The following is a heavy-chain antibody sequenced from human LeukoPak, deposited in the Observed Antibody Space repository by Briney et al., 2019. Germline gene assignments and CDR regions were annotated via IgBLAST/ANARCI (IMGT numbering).Heavy chain of an antibody. D-gene: IGHD7-27*01. V-gene: IGHV3-11*01. CDR2: ITSSGDTI. CDR3: AREGGNWGEGYFDY. Sequence: GGSLRLSCAASGFTFSDYYMSWIRQVPGKGLEWVSYITSSGDTIYYADSVKGRFTISRGIPENSVYLQMNSLRAEDTAVYYCAREGGNWGEGYFDYWGQGTLVTVSS. CDR1: GFTFSDYY. J-gene: IGHJ4*02.